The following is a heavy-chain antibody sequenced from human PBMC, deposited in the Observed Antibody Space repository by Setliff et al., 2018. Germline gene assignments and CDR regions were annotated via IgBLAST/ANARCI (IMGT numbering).Heavy chain of an antibody. CDR3: ARDVYDFRTSQADP. J-gene: IGHJ5*02. CDR2: TKEDGSEK. Sequence: PWGSLRLSCAASGFSFRSYWMAWVRQAPGKGPEWVANTKEDGSEKHYVDSVKGRFTISRDNAENLLYLQMNSLRTEDTGVYYCARDVYDFRTSQADPWGQGTLVTVSS. V-gene: IGHV3-7*01. CDR1: GFSFRSYW. D-gene: IGHD3-3*01.